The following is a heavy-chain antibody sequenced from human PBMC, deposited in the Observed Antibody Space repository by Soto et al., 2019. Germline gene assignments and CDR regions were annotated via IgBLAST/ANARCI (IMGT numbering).Heavy chain of an antibody. CDR2: IYHSGST. J-gene: IGHJ5*02. D-gene: IGHD2-2*01. Sequence: SETLSLTCSVSGDSISKTTSYWGWIRQPPGKGLEWIGTIYHSGSTYYNPSLMSRVTLSIDKPKNQFSLKLNSVTAADTAVYYCARRVGSCSGTSCNGWFDPWGQGTLVTVSS. V-gene: IGHV4-39*01. CDR3: ARRVGSCSGTSCNGWFDP. CDR1: GDSISKTTSY.